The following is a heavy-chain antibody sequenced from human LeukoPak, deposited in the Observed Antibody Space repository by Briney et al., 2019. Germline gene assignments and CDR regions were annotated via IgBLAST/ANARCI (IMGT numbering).Heavy chain of an antibody. D-gene: IGHD3-10*01. Sequence: GGSLRLSCAASGFIFRNHAMNWVRQAPGQGLEWVSGVSASGGSTFNTDSVKGRFSISRDNSKNTLYLEMNSLRPEDAGLYYCAKSLGNQGVIDYWGQGTLVTVSS. CDR3: AKSLGNQGVIDY. J-gene: IGHJ4*02. V-gene: IGHV3-23*01. CDR1: GFIFRNHA. CDR2: VSASGGST.